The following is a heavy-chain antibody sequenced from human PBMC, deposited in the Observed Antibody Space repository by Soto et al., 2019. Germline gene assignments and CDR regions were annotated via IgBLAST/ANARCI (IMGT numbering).Heavy chain of an antibody. D-gene: IGHD6-19*01. CDR1: GGSISSGDYY. Sequence: QVQLQESGPGLVKPSQTLSLTCTVSGGSISSGDYYWSWIRQPPGKGLEWIGYIYYSGSTYYNPSLQSRLTISVDTSQNQFSLKLSSVTAADTAVYYCARVRSGWPLDFWGQGTLVTVSS. CDR3: ARVRSGWPLDF. CDR2: IYYSGST. J-gene: IGHJ4*02. V-gene: IGHV4-30-4*01.